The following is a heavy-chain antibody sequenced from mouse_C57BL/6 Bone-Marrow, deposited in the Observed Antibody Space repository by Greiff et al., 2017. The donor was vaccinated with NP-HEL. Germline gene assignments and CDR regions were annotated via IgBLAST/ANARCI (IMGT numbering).Heavy chain of an antibody. CDR1: GYTFTSYW. CDR3: AREGGYDSSWFAY. J-gene: IGHJ3*01. D-gene: IGHD2-4*01. CDR2: IDPSDSYT. Sequence: VQLQQPGAELVRPGTSVKLSCKASGYTFTSYWMHWVKQRPGQGLEWIGVIDPSDSYTNYNQKFKGKATLTVDTSSSTAYMQLSSLTSEDSAVYYCAREGGYDSSWFAYWGQGTLVTVSA. V-gene: IGHV1-59*01.